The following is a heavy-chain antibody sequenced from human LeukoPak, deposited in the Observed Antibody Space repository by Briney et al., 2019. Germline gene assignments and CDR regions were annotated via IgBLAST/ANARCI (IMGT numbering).Heavy chain of an antibody. Sequence: SETLSLTCTVSGGSISSYYWSWIRQPPGKGLEWIGYIYYSGSTYYNPSLKSRVTISVDTSKNQFSLKLSSVTAADTAVYYCARGSVLRYFDWLSYFDYWGQGTLVTVSS. D-gene: IGHD3-9*01. J-gene: IGHJ4*02. CDR2: IYYSGST. CDR3: ARGSVLRYFDWLSYFDY. CDR1: GGSISSYY. V-gene: IGHV4-59*12.